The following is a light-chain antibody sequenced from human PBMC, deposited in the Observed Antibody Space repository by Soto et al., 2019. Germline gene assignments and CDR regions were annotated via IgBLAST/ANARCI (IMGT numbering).Light chain of an antibody. J-gene: IGKJ2*01. Sequence: DIQMTQSPSTLSASVGDRVTITCRASQSISSWLAWYQQKPGKAPKLLIYKASSLESGVPSRFSGSGSGTEFTLTISRLPPDDFATYYCQQYNSYPYTFGQGTKLEIK. CDR1: QSISSW. CDR2: KAS. CDR3: QQYNSYPYT. V-gene: IGKV1-5*03.